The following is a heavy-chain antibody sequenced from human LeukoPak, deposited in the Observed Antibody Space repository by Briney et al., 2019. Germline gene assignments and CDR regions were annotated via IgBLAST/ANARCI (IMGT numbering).Heavy chain of an antibody. CDR1: GASISIYF. J-gene: IGHJ6*03. D-gene: IGHD3-22*01. Sequence: PSETLSLTCSVSGASISIYFWSWIRQPPGKGLERIGYIYYSGTTYYNPSLKSRIAISLDTSKKQFSLRMRSVTAADTAVYYCARSTSGYYSKHYYFYMDVWGKGTTVTVSS. CDR2: IYYSGTT. V-gene: IGHV4-59*01. CDR3: ARSTSGYYSKHYYFYMDV.